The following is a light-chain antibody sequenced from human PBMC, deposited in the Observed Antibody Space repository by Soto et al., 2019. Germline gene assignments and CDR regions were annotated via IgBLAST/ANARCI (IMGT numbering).Light chain of an antibody. Sequence: EIVMTQSPATLSVSPGERATLSCRASQSINRHLAWYQQKPGQAPSLLIFGASTRATGISARFSGSGSGTDFSLTISSLQSEDFAIYYCQQYDSWPTFGQGTKVEIK. CDR3: QQYDSWPT. J-gene: IGKJ1*01. V-gene: IGKV3-15*01. CDR2: GAS. CDR1: QSINRH.